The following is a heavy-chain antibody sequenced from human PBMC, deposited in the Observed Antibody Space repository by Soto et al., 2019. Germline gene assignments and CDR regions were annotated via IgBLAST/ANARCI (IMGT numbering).Heavy chain of an antibody. CDR2: IYYGGIT. CDR3: ARRYRDLDL. Sequence: SQTLSLTCSVSGGSISSYYWSWIRQSPGKGLEWIGYIYYGGITNYNTSLRSRVTISVDTSKNQFSLKLGSVTAADTAVYYGARRYRDLDLWG. J-gene: IGHJ2*01. V-gene: IGHV4-59*01. CDR1: GGSISSYY. D-gene: IGHD4-17*01.